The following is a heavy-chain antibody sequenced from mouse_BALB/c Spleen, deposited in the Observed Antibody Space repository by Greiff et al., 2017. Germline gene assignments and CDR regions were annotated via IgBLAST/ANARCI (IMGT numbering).Heavy chain of an antibody. D-gene: IGHD2-2*01. V-gene: IGHV1S26*01. CDR1: GYTFTSYW. J-gene: IGHJ4*01. CDR2: INPSTGYT. Sequence: VQLQQSGAELMKPGASVKMSCKASGYTFTSYWMHWVKQRPGQGLEWIGYINPSTGYTEYNQKFKDKATLTADKSSSTAYMQLSSLTSEDSAVFYCARRVYYGYDNAMDYWGQGTSVT. CDR3: ARRVYYGYDNAMDY.